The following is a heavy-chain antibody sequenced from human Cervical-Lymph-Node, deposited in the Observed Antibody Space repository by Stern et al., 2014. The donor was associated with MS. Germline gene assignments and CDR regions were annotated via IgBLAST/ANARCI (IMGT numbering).Heavy chain of an antibody. Sequence: VQLVESGPGLVKPSETLSLTCTVSGGSISSYYWSWIRQPPGKGLEWIGYIYYSGSTNYNPSLKSRVTISVDTSKNQFSLKLSSVTAADTAVYYCARGQASVSFDYWGQGTLVTVSS. D-gene: IGHD6-19*01. V-gene: IGHV4-59*01. CDR3: ARGQASVSFDY. CDR2: IYYSGST. J-gene: IGHJ4*02. CDR1: GGSISSYY.